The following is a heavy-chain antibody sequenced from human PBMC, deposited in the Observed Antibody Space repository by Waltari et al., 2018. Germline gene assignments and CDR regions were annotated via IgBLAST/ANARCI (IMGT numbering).Heavy chain of an antibody. CDR2: IRNDGSNK. J-gene: IGHJ5*02. Sequence: QVQLVESGGGVAQPGGSLRLSWAASGFNFSSCGMHWVRQTPGKGPEWSAFIRNDGSNKYYAGSVKGRFTISRDDSKKTLYLQMDSLRADHTAVYYCTKDKPTLHHWGQGTLVTVSS. CDR3: TKDKPTLHH. V-gene: IGHV3-30*02. CDR1: GFNFSSCG.